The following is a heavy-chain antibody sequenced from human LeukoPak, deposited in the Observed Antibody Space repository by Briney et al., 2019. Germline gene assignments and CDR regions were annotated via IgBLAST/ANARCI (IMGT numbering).Heavy chain of an antibody. Sequence: GGSLRLSCAASGFTFDDYTMHWVRQAPGKGLEWVSLISWDGGSTYYADSVKGRFTISRDNSKNSLYLQMNSLRTEDTALYYCAKGDYGSGSYHLFDYWGQGTLVPVSS. V-gene: IGHV3-43*01. D-gene: IGHD3-10*01. CDR3: AKGDYGSGSYHLFDY. CDR2: ISWDGGST. J-gene: IGHJ4*02. CDR1: GFTFDDYT.